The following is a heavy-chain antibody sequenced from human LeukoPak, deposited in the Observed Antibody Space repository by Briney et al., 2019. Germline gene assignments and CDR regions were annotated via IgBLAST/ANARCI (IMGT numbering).Heavy chain of an antibody. CDR3: ATDAGSNYGSMDV. CDR1: GYTLTELS. J-gene: IGHJ6*02. D-gene: IGHD1-26*01. Sequence: ASVKVSCKVSGYTLTELSMHWVRQAPGKGLEWMGGFDPEDGETIYAQRFQGRVTMTEDTSTDTAYMELSSLRSEDTAVYYCATDAGSNYGSMDVWGQGTTVTVSS. CDR2: FDPEDGET. V-gene: IGHV1-24*01.